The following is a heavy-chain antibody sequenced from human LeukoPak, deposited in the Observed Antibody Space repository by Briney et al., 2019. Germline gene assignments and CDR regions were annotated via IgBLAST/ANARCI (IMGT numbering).Heavy chain of an antibody. CDR3: AKEGVASGP. J-gene: IGHJ5*02. Sequence: PGGSLRLSCAASGFTFSNHDMSWVRQAPGKGLEWVAGISGGGGSTHNADSVKGRFTISRDNSKNTLFLQMNSLRAEDTAVYYCAKEGVASGPWGQGTPVTVSS. V-gene: IGHV3-23*01. D-gene: IGHD2-8*02. CDR2: ISGGGGST. CDR1: GFTFSNHD.